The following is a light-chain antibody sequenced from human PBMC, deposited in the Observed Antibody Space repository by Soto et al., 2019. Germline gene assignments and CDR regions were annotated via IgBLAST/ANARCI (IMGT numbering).Light chain of an antibody. CDR3: SSYRNSNTLVV. CDR2: EVS. V-gene: IGLV2-14*01. Sequence: QSALTQPASVSGSPGQSITISCTGTSSDVGGYNYVSWYQQHPGKAPKLMIYEVSHQPSGVSNRFSGSKSGNTASLTISGLQAEDEADYYCSSYRNSNTLVVFGGGTKLTVL. J-gene: IGLJ2*01. CDR1: SSDVGGYNY.